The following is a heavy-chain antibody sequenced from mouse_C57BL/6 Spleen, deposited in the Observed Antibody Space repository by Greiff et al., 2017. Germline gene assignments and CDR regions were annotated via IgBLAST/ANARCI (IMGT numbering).Heavy chain of an antibody. Sequence: VQLQQSGAELVRPGASVKLSCKASGYTFTDYYINWVKQRPGQGLEWIARIYPGSGNTYYNEKFKGKATLTAEKSSSTAYMQLSSLTSEDSAVYFCASHGIYFDYWGQGTTLTVSS. CDR2: IYPGSGNT. V-gene: IGHV1-76*01. D-gene: IGHD1-1*01. J-gene: IGHJ2*01. CDR3: ASHGIYFDY. CDR1: GYTFTDYY.